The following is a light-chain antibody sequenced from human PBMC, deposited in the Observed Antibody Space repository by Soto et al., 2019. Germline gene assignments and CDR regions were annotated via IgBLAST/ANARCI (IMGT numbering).Light chain of an antibody. J-gene: IGKJ5*01. CDR3: QQTYTTPEIT. CDR2: GAS. CDR1: QTISSY. V-gene: IGKV1-39*01. Sequence: DIQMTQSPSSLSASVGDRVTITCGASQTISSYLNWYQLKPGKAPNLLMYGASYLKSGVPTRFSGSGSGTDFTLTISSLQPEDFAIYYCQQTYTTPEITFGQGTRLEIK.